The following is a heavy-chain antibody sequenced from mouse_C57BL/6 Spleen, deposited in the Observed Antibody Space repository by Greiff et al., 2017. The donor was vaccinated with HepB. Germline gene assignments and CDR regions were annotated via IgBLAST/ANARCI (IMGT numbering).Heavy chain of an antibody. CDR2: IYPRDGST. CDR3: ARWGKKGLGYAMDY. J-gene: IGHJ4*01. CDR1: GYTFTDHT. D-gene: IGHD2-1*01. Sequence: VKLQESDAELVKPGASVKISCKVSGYTFTDHTIHWMKQRPEQGLEWIGYIYPRDGSTKYNEKFKGKATLTADKSSSTAYMQLNSLTSEDSAVYFCARWGKKGLGYAMDYWGQGTSVTVSS. V-gene: IGHV1-78*01.